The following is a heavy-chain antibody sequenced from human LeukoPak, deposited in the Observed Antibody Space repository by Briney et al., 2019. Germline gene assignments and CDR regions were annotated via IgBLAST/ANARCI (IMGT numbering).Heavy chain of an antibody. D-gene: IGHD4-11*01. V-gene: IGHV3-21*01. CDR3: ARSPSTVTTSWFDP. J-gene: IGHJ5*02. Sequence: PGGSLRLSCAVSGFTFSSYSMNWVRQAPGKGLEWVSSISSSSSYIYYADSVKGRFTISRDNAKNSLYLQMNSLRAEDTAVYYCARSPSTVTTSWFDPWGQGTLVAVSS. CDR1: GFTFSSYS. CDR2: ISSSSSYI.